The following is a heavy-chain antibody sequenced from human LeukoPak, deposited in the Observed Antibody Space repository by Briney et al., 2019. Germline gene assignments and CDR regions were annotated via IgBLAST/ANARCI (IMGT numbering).Heavy chain of an antibody. J-gene: IGHJ4*02. CDR3: ARGHSSGRWVFDN. D-gene: IGHD6-19*01. CDR2: IYTSGST. Sequence: PSQTLSLTCTVSGGSISSGNYYWSWIRQPAGKGLEWIGRIYTSGSTNYNPSLKSRVTISVDTSKNQFSLKLSSVTAADTAVYYCARGHSSGRWVFDNWGQGTLVTVSS. CDR1: GGSISSGNYY. V-gene: IGHV4-61*02.